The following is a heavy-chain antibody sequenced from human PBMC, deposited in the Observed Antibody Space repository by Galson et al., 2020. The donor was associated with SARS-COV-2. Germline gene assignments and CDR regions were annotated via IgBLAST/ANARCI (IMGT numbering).Heavy chain of an antibody. Sequence: GESLKISCGASGLTFSFYAMSWVRQAPGKGLEWVSAISGSGDSTYYADSVKGRFTISRDNSKNTLFLQMNSLRAEDTAVYYCAKDKRDLLDAFGIWGQGTMVTVSS. V-gene: IGHV3-23*01. J-gene: IGHJ3*02. D-gene: IGHD1-26*01. CDR2: ISGSGDST. CDR3: AKDKRDLLDAFGI. CDR1: GLTFSFYA.